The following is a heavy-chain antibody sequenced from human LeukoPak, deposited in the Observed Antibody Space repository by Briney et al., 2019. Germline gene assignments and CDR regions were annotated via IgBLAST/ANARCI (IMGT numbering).Heavy chain of an antibody. Sequence: SETLSLTCTVSGASISGSSYYWGWIRQPPGKGLEWIGSIYYSGSTYYNPSLKSRVTISVDTSKNQFSLKLSSVTAADTAVYYCARLDTAMNYWGQGTLVTVSS. CDR1: GASISGSSYY. J-gene: IGHJ4*02. V-gene: IGHV4-39*01. D-gene: IGHD5-18*01. CDR2: IYYSGST. CDR3: ARLDTAMNY.